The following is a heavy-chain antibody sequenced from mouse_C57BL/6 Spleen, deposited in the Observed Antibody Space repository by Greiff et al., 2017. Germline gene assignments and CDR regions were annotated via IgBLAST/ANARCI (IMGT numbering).Heavy chain of an antibody. CDR1: GFTFSSYA. CDR2: ISDGGSYT. CDR3: ARDRFDGYYKDWYFDV. D-gene: IGHD2-3*01. V-gene: IGHV5-4*01. Sequence: EVQLQESGGGLVKPGGSLKLSCAASGFTFSSYAMSWVRQTPEKRLEWVATISDGGSYTYYPDNVKGRFTISRDNAKNNLYLQMSHLKSEDTAMYYCARDRFDGYYKDWYFDVWGTGTTVTVSS. J-gene: IGHJ1*03.